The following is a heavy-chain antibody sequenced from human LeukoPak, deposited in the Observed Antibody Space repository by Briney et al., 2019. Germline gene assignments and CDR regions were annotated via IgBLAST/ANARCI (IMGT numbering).Heavy chain of an antibody. D-gene: IGHD2-15*01. V-gene: IGHV3-7*03. CDR2: IKQDGSEK. J-gene: IGHJ6*03. Sequence: GGSLRLSCAASEFTFRNYWMSWVRQAPGKGLEWVANIKQDGSEKYYVDSVKGRFTISRDNSKNSLYLQMNSLRAEDTALYYCAKGAPASRRNYYYYYYMDVWGKGTTVTVSS. CDR1: EFTFRNYW. CDR3: AKGAPASRRNYYYYYYMDV.